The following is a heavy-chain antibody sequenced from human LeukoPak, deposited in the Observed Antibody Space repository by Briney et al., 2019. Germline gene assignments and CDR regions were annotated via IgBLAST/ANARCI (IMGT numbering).Heavy chain of an antibody. CDR1: GFTFSSYG. V-gene: IGHV3-33*06. CDR3: ANHCSGGSCYPY. Sequence: GGSLRLSCAASGFTFSSYGMHWVRQAPGKGLEWVAVIWYDGSNKYYADSVKGRFTISRDNSKNTLYLEMNSLRADDTAVYYCANHCSGGSCYPYWGQGTLVTVS. D-gene: IGHD2-15*01. J-gene: IGHJ4*02. CDR2: IWYDGSNK.